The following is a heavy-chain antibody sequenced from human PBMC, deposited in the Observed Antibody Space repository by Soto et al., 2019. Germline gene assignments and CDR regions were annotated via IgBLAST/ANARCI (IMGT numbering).Heavy chain of an antibody. CDR2: IYPGDSDT. CDR3: ARHGPRMIWYFDL. CDR1: GYSFNSYW. Sequence: GESLKISCKGPGYSFNSYWIGWVRQMPGKGLEWMGIIYPGDSDTRYSPSFQGQVTISADKSISTAYLRWSSLKASDTAMYYCARHGPRMIWYFDLWGRGTLVTVSS. V-gene: IGHV5-51*01. J-gene: IGHJ2*01. D-gene: IGHD3-16*01.